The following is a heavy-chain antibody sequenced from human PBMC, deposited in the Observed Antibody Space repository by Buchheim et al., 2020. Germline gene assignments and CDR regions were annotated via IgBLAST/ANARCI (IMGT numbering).Heavy chain of an antibody. CDR3: AKNDRYCSSTSCYYYYYGMDV. CDR1: GFTFSSYG. J-gene: IGHJ6*02. D-gene: IGHD2-2*01. Sequence: QVQLVESGGGVVQPGRSLRLSCAASGFTFSSYGMHWVRQAPGKGLEWVAVISYDGSNKYYADSVKGRFTISRANSKNTLYLQMNSLRAEDTAVYYCAKNDRYCSSTSCYYYYYGMDVWGQGTT. V-gene: IGHV3-30*18. CDR2: ISYDGSNK.